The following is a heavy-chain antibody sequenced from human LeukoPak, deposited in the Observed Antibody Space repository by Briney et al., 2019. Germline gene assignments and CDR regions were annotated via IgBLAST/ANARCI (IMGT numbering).Heavy chain of an antibody. Sequence: SETLSLTCTVSGGSISSHYWSWIRQPAGKGLEWIGRIYTSGSTNYNPPLKSRVTMSVDTSKNQFSLKLSSVTAADTAVYYCASGGGYGDYGYVDNWGQGTLVAVSS. CDR1: GGSISSHY. J-gene: IGHJ4*02. CDR3: ASGGGYGDYGYVDN. D-gene: IGHD4-17*01. V-gene: IGHV4-4*07. CDR2: IYTSGST.